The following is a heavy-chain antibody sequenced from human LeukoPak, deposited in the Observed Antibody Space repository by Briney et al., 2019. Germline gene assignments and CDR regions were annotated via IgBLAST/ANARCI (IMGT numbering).Heavy chain of an antibody. CDR2: ISDSVTT. J-gene: IGHJ4*02. CDR3: AARDQGSSLSYYVY. Sequence: SETLSLTCTLSVGSFSSGTFEWSWIRQPPGKGLEWIGYISDSVTTKYSPSLKTRVTISVETTTNQFSLKQRSAATAAKTVYYCAARDQGSSLSYYVYWGQGTLVTVSS. D-gene: IGHD3-10*01. CDR1: VGSFSSGTFE. V-gene: IGHV4-61*01.